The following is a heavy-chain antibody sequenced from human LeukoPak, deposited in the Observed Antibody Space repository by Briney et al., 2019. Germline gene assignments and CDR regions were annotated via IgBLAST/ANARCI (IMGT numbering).Heavy chain of an antibody. Sequence: ASVKVSCKASGGTFSSYAISWVRQAPGQGLEWMGRINPNSGGTNYAQKSQGRVTMTRDTSISTAYMELSRLRSDDTAVYYCARDSVVAVAGTLDWFDPWGQGTLVTVSS. CDR3: ARDSVVAVAGTLDWFDP. V-gene: IGHV1-2*06. CDR1: GGTFSSYA. J-gene: IGHJ5*02. CDR2: INPNSGGT. D-gene: IGHD6-19*01.